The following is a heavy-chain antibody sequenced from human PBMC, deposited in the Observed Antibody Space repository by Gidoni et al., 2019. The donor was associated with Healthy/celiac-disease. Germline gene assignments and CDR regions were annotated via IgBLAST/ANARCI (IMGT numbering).Heavy chain of an antibody. J-gene: IGHJ5*02. CDR3: ARWRAITIFGVVTYNWFDP. CDR1: GGSLSRGGYY. D-gene: IGHD3-3*01. Sequence: QVQLQESGPGLVKPSQTLSLTCTVSGGSLSRGGYYWSWIRQHPGKGLEWIGYIYYSGSTYYNPSLKSRVTISVDTSKNQFSLKLSSVTAADTAVYYCARWRAITIFGVVTYNWFDPWGQGTLVTVSS. CDR2: IYYSGST. V-gene: IGHV4-31*03.